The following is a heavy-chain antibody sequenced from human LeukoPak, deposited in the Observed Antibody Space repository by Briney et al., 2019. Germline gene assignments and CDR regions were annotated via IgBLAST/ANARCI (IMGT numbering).Heavy chain of an antibody. CDR1: GFTFSSYT. CDR3: ARGRGMGRSYYYYMDV. Sequence: PGGSLRLSCAASGFTFSSYTMNWVRQAPGKGLEWVPSISSSSTYIHYADSVKGRFIISRDNAKNSLYLQMNSLRAEDTAVYYCARGRGMGRSYYYYMDVWGKGTTVTVSS. D-gene: IGHD6-13*01. CDR2: ISSSSTYI. V-gene: IGHV3-21*01. J-gene: IGHJ6*03.